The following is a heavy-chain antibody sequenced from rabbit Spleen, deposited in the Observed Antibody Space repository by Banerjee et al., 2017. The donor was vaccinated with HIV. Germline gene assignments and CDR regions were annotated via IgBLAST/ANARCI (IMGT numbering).Heavy chain of an antibody. CDR3: VRDQAGDADYGPYYLNL. J-gene: IGHJ4*01. D-gene: IGHD2-1*01. V-gene: IGHV1S69*01. Sequence: QSVEESGGRLVTPGTPLTLTCTIPGFSLGDYSMTWVRQAPGKGLEWIGVISSGAITYYSNWAKGRFTISKTSTTVDLKVTSLTTEDTATYFCVRDQAGDADYGPYYLNLWGQGTLVTVS. CDR2: ISSGAIT. CDR1: GFSLGDYS.